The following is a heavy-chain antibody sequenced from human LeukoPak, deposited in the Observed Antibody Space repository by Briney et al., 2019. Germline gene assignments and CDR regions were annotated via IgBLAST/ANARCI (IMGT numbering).Heavy chain of an antibody. CDR3: ARGATYAYYQDY. CDR1: GFTFSSYW. D-gene: IGHD1-26*01. Sequence: GGSLRLSCAASGFTFSSYWMHWVRHAPGKGLVWVSRINSDGSSTSYADSVKGRFTISRDNAKNTLYLQMNSLRAEDTAVYYCARGATYAYYQDYWGQGTLVTVSS. CDR2: INSDGSST. V-gene: IGHV3-74*01. J-gene: IGHJ4*02.